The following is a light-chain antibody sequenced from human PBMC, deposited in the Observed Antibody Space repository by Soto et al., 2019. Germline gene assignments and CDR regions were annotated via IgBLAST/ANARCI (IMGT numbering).Light chain of an antibody. CDR1: SSDVGAYNL. CDR3: CSYAGSRTFV. Sequence: QSALTQPASVSGSPGQSITVSCTGTSSDVGAYNLVSWYQQHPGKAPRLIIYEGTKWPSGISHRFSGSKSDNTASLTISGLRAEDEAHYHCCSYAGSRTFVFGGGTKVTVL. V-gene: IGLV2-23*01. CDR2: EGT. J-gene: IGLJ3*02.